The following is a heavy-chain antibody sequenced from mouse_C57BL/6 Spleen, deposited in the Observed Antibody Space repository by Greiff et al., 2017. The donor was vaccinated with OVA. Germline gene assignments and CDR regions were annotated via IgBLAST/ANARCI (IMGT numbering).Heavy chain of an antibody. CDR2: IYPRSGNT. CDR3: ARGVYYYGSSPHYYAMDY. CDR1: GYTFTSYG. J-gene: IGHJ4*01. D-gene: IGHD1-1*01. Sequence: QVQLQQSGAELARPGASVKLSCKASGYTFTSYGISWVKQRTGPGLEWIGEIYPRSGNTYYNEKFKGKATLTADKSSSTAYMELRSLTSEDSAVYFCARGVYYYGSSPHYYAMDYWGQGTSVTVSS. V-gene: IGHV1-81*01.